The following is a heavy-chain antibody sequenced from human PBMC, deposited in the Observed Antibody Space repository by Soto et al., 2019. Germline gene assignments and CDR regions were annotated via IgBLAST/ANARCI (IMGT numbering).Heavy chain of an antibody. D-gene: IGHD6-13*01. CDR2: IIPIFGTA. Sequence: QVQLVQSGAEVKKPGSSVKVSCKASGGTFSSYAISWVRQALGQGLEWMGGIIPIFGTANYAQKFEGRVTITADEPTSTAYRELGSRRPEDTAVYSGAGSEPEQATPWYSDLWGRGTLVTVSS. V-gene: IGHV1-69*01. CDR1: GGTFSSYA. J-gene: IGHJ2*01. CDR3: AGSEPEQATPWYSDL.